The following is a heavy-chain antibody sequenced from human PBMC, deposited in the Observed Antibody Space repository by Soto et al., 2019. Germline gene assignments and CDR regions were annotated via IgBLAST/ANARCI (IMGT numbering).Heavy chain of an antibody. D-gene: IGHD2-2*01. J-gene: IGHJ4*02. V-gene: IGHV3-30*18. CDR3: AKVRRVYCSRTSCYFDY. Sequence: QVQLVESGGGVVQPGRSLRLSCAASGFTFSSYDMHWVRQAPGKGLEWVAVISYDGSNKYYADSVKGRFTISRDNSKNTLYLHMNSLRAEDTAVYYCAKVRRVYCSRTSCYFDYWGQGTLVTVSS. CDR2: ISYDGSNK. CDR1: GFTFSSYD.